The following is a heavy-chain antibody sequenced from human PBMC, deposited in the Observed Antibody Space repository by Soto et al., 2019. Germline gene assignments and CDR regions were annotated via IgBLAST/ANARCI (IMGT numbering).Heavy chain of an antibody. CDR3: AHAYGGTSWPNDAFDV. J-gene: IGHJ3*01. CDR2: IFWDDDA. D-gene: IGHD2-21*01. Sequence: QITLKESGPTLVKPTQTLTLTCIFSGFSFSADGVGVGWIRQPPGKALEWLALIFWDDDARYSPSLKSRLTITKDPSKNQVVLTMTNMDPVDTATYYCAHAYGGTSWPNDAFDVWGPGTVVTVSS. CDR1: GFSFSADGVG. V-gene: IGHV2-5*02.